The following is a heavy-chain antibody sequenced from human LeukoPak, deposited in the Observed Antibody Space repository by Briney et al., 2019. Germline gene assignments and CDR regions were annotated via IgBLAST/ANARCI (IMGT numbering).Heavy chain of an antibody. J-gene: IGHJ4*02. CDR1: GFTFSSYA. CDR2: LSGSGGST. D-gene: IGHD4-11*01. CDR3: AKDVTTVGRGY. Sequence: GGSLRLSCAASGFTFSSYAMSWVRQAPGKGLEWVSALSGSGGSTYYADSVKGRFTSSRDNSKNTLYLQMSSLRADDTALYYCAKDVTTVGRGYWGQGTLVTVSS. V-gene: IGHV3-23*01.